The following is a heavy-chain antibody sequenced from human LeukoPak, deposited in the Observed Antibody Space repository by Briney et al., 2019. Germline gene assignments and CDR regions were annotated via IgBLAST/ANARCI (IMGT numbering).Heavy chain of an antibody. CDR2: IKQDGSEK. D-gene: IGHD3-22*01. CDR3: ARDGSGYSDPVDY. J-gene: IGHJ4*02. Sequence: GGSLRLSCAASGFTFSNAWMSWVRQAPGKGLEWVANIKQDGSEKYYVDSVKGRFTISRYNAKNSLYLQMNSLRAEDTAVYYCARDGSGYSDPVDYWGQGTLVTVSS. CDR1: GFTFSNAW. V-gene: IGHV3-7*01.